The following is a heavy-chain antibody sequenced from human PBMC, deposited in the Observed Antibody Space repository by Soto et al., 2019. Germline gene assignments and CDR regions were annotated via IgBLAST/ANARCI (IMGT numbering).Heavy chain of an antibody. J-gene: IGHJ4*02. CDR3: ASLRAANAK. CDR1: GGSISSSNW. CDR2: IYHSGSA. V-gene: IGHV4-4*02. Sequence: QVQLQESGPGLVKPSGTLSLTCAVSGGSISSSNWWSWVRQPPGKGLEWIGEIYHSGSANYNPSLQSRVTISVDKSKNQFSLKMSSVTAADTAVYYCASLRAANAKWGQGTLVTVSS. D-gene: IGHD6-13*01.